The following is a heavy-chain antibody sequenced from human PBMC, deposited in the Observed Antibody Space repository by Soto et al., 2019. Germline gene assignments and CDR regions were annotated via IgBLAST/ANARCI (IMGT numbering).Heavy chain of an antibody. J-gene: IGHJ3*02. Sequence: QVQLVESGGGVVQPGRSLRLSCAASGFTITNHAMHWVSQAPGKGLEWAAVLSYDGSNAYYADSVKGRFTISRDSPTNTLSLEMNSLGPEDTALYYCARDRIVGSHDGFNAFDIWGQGTMVTVSS. V-gene: IGHV3-30*04. CDR3: ARDRIVGSHDGFNAFDI. D-gene: IGHD1-26*01. CDR1: GFTITNHA. CDR2: LSYDGSNA.